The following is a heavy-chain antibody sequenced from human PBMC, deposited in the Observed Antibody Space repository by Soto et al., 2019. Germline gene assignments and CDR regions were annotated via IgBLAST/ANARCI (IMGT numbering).Heavy chain of an antibody. CDR1: GGSISSSGYY. D-gene: IGHD5-18*01. V-gene: IGHV4-39*01. Sequence: SETLSLTCTVSGGSISSSGYYWGWIRQPPGKGLEWIGSIYYSGSTYYNPSLKSRVTISVDTSKNQFSLKLSSVTAADTAVYYCARYPGYGLYYFDYWGQGTLVTVSS. J-gene: IGHJ4*02. CDR2: IYYSGST. CDR3: ARYPGYGLYYFDY.